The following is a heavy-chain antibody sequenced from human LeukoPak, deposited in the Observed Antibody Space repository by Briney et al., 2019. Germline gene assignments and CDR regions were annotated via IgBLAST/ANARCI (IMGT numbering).Heavy chain of an antibody. J-gene: IGHJ5*02. V-gene: IGHV1-69*13. CDR3: ASHSSSGWYPVWFDP. CDR2: IIPIFGTA. D-gene: IGHD6-19*01. Sequence: SVKVSFKASGGTFSSYAISWVRQAPGQGLEWMGGIIPIFGTANYAQKFQGRVTITADESTSTAYMELSSLRSEDTAVYYCASHSSSGWYPVWFDPWGQGTLVTVSS. CDR1: GGTFSSYA.